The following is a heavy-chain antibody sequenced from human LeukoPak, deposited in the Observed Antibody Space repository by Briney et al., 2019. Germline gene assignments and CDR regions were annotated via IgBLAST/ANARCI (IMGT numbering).Heavy chain of an antibody. Sequence: GGSLRLSCVPSGFTFSSYWMGWVRQAPGKGLEWVANIKQDGSEIHHVDSVEGRFTISRENAKNSLYLQMNSLRVEDTAVYYCAKSVVNAIGAFDIWGQGTMVSVSS. CDR2: IKQDGSEI. D-gene: IGHD2-21*01. CDR1: GFTFSSYW. CDR3: AKSVVNAIGAFDI. V-gene: IGHV3-7*01. J-gene: IGHJ3*02.